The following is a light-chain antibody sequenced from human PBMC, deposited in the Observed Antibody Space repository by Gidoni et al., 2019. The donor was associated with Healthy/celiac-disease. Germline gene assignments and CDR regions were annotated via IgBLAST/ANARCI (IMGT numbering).Light chain of an antibody. Sequence: QSVLPQPPSASGTPGQLVTISCSGSSSNIGSNYVYWYQQLPGTAPKLLIYRNNQRPSGVPDRFSGSKSGTSASLAISGLRSEDEADYYCAAWDDSLSGFVVFGGGTKLTVL. J-gene: IGLJ2*01. CDR1: SSNIGSNY. V-gene: IGLV1-47*01. CDR2: RNN. CDR3: AAWDDSLSGFVV.